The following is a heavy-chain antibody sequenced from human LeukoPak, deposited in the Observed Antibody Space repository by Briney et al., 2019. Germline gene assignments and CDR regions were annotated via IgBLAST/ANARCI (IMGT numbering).Heavy chain of an antibody. D-gene: IGHD6-13*01. CDR1: GFTFSSYS. Sequence: PGGSLRLSCAASGFTFSSYSMNWVRQAPGKGLEWVSSISSSSSYIYYADSVKGRFTISRDNAKNSLYLQMNSLRAEDTAVYYCARDGDIAAAGTSDYWGQGTLVTVSS. V-gene: IGHV3-21*01. CDR3: ARDGDIAAAGTSDY. CDR2: ISSSSSYI. J-gene: IGHJ4*02.